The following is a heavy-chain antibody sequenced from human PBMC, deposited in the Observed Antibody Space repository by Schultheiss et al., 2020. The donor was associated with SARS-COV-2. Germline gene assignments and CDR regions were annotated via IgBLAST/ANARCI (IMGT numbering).Heavy chain of an antibody. D-gene: IGHD3-3*01. CDR1: GFTFDTYA. CDR3: AKDLSVGGRGGLYGMDV. J-gene: IGHJ6*02. Sequence: GGSLRLSCAASGFTFDTYAMHWVRQAPGKGLEWVSGISWNSGSIGYADSVKGRFTISRDNAKNSLYLQMNSLRAEDTAVYYCAKDLSVGGRGGLYGMDVWGQGTTVTVSS. V-gene: IGHV3-9*01. CDR2: ISWNSGSI.